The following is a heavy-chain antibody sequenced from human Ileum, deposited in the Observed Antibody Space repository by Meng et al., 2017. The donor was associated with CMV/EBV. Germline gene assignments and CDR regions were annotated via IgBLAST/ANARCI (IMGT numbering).Heavy chain of an antibody. CDR3: ARGGAHDGYFDA. Sequence: VGSGGGLIQPGGSLRLSCAASGLTVTWNYMSWVRQGPGKGLECIAHIHIGDATFYTDSVKGRFTISRDDSKNTLNLQMDSLRADDTAVYYCARGGAHDGYFDAWGQGTLVTVSS. D-gene: IGHD2-8*01. V-gene: IGHV3-53*01. J-gene: IGHJ4*02. CDR2: IHIGDAT. CDR1: GLTVTWNY.